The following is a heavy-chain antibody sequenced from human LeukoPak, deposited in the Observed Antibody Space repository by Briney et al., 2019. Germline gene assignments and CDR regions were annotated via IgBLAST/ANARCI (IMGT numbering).Heavy chain of an antibody. CDR3: AREGLWFGDPEDYMDV. J-gene: IGHJ6*03. CDR2: ISGYNGNT. CDR1: GYTFTSYG. V-gene: IGHV1-18*01. Sequence: ASVKVSCKASGYTFTSYGMSWVRQAPGQGLEWMGWISGYNGNTNYAQKLQGRVRMTTETSTSTVYMELRSLRSDATAVYYCAREGLWFGDPEDYMDVWGKGTTVTVSS. D-gene: IGHD3-10*01.